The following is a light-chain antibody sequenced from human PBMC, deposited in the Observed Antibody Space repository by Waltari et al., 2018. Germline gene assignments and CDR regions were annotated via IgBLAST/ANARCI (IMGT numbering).Light chain of an antibody. CDR1: SSDVGGYNY. Sequence: SALTQPPPASGSPGPSVTISCPGTSSDVGGYNYVSWYQQHPGKAPKLMIYEVTKRPSGVPDRFSGSKSGNTASLTVSGLQTEDEADYYCSSYAGGSWVFGGGTKLTVL. J-gene: IGLJ3*02. CDR2: EVT. V-gene: IGLV2-8*01. CDR3: SSYAGGSWV.